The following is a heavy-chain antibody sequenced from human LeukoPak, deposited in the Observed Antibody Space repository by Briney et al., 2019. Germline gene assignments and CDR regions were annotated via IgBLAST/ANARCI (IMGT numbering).Heavy chain of an antibody. J-gene: IGHJ3*02. Sequence: GGSLRLSCAASGFTFRNYGMTWVRQAPGKGLEWVSGISGSGDSTYNADSVKGRFTISRDNSKNTLYLQMNSLRAEDTAVYYCAIGAYSGSYPQVAFDIWGQGTMVTVSS. V-gene: IGHV3-23*01. CDR1: GFTFRNYG. CDR3: AIGAYSGSYPQVAFDI. CDR2: ISGSGDST. D-gene: IGHD1-26*01.